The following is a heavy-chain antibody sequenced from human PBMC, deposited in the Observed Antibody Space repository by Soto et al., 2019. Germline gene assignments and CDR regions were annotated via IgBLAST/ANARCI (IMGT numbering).Heavy chain of an antibody. CDR3: ARVRTVTATFYYYGMDV. V-gene: IGHV4-34*01. D-gene: IGHD2-21*02. CDR1: GGSFSGYY. CDR2: INHSGRT. J-gene: IGHJ6*02. Sequence: SETLSLTCAVYGGSFSGYYWSWIRQPPGKGLEWIGEINHSGRTNYNPSLKSRVTISVDTSKNQFSLKLSSVTAADTAVFYCARVRTVTATFYYYGMDVWGQVTTVTVSS.